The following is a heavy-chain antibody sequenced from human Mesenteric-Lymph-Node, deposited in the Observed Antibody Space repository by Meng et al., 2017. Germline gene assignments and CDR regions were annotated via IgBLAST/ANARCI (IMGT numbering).Heavy chain of an antibody. CDR3: ARASYGSGSPLGESWFDP. D-gene: IGHD3-10*01. V-gene: IGHV4-31*03. CDR1: GGSIISGGYY. Sequence: LQGSVPGPANPSQTRSLTFTVSGGSIISGGYYWSWIRQHPGKGLEWIGYIHDSGSTYYNPSLKSRVTISADTSKNQFSLKLSSVTAADTAVYYCARASYGSGSPLGESWFDPWGQGTLVTVSS. J-gene: IGHJ5*02. CDR2: IHDSGST.